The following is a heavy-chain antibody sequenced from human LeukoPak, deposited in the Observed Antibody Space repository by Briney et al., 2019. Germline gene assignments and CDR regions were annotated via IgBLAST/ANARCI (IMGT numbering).Heavy chain of an antibody. J-gene: IGHJ5*02. V-gene: IGHV1-2*02. CDR1: GYTFTSYG. Sequence: GASVKVSCKASGYTFTSYGISWVRQAPGQGLEWMGLMNPNSGGTHYAQKFQGRVTMTRDTSISTAYMELSRLRSDDTAIYYCARDESGSYTSWGQGTLVTVSS. CDR3: ARDESGSYTS. CDR2: MNPNSGGT. D-gene: IGHD1-26*01.